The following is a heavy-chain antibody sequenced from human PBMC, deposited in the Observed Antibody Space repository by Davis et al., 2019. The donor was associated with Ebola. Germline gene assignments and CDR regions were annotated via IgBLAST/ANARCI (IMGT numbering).Heavy chain of an antibody. J-gene: IGHJ4*02. CDR1: GYSFTSYW. CDR3: ARLSVDTAMVTHY. V-gene: IGHV5-51*01. CDR2: IYPGDSDT. Sequence: PGGSLRLSCKGSGYSFTSYWIGWVRQLPGKGLEWMGIIYPGDSDTRYSPSFQGQVTISADKSISTAYLQWSSLKASDTAMYYCARLSVDTAMVTHYWGQGTLVTVSS. D-gene: IGHD5-18*01.